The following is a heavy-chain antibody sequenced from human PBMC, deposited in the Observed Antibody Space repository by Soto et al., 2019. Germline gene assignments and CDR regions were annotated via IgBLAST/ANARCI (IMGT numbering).Heavy chain of an antibody. CDR3: ARFSGGSYNTYYFYYGMDV. V-gene: IGHV1-18*01. J-gene: IGHJ6*02. Sequence: QVQLVQSGAEVKKPGASVKVSCKASGYTFTSYGISWVRQAPGQGLDWMGWISAYNGNTKYPQDLQGRVTMTTDTSTSTAYMELRSLRSDDTAVYYCARFSGGSYNTYYFYYGMDVWGQGTTVTVSS. CDR1: GYTFTSYG. D-gene: IGHD2-15*01. CDR2: ISAYNGNT.